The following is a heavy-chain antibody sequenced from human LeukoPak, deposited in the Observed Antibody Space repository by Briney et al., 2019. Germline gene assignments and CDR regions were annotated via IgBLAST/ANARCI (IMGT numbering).Heavy chain of an antibody. CDR1: GYTFTSYY. J-gene: IGHJ3*02. Sequence: ASVKVSCKASGYTFTSYYIHWVRQAPGQGLERMGIINPSGGSTSYAQKFQGRVTVTRNTSTSTVYMELSSLRSEDTAVYYCARVASSGNDAFDIWGQGTMVTVSS. V-gene: IGHV1-46*01. D-gene: IGHD3-10*01. CDR2: INPSGGST. CDR3: ARVASSGNDAFDI.